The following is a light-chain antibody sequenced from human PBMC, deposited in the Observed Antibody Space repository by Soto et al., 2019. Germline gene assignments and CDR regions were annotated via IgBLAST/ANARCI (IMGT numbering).Light chain of an antibody. CDR1: QSVSSSY. V-gene: IGKV3-20*01. CDR2: GAS. J-gene: IGKJ1*01. Sequence: ESVLTQSPGTLSLSPGERATLSCRASQSVSSSYLAWYQQKPGQAPRLLIYGASSRATGIPDRFSGSGSGTDFTLTISRLEPEDFPVYYCQHYGSSPGTFGQGTKVDIK. CDR3: QHYGSSPGT.